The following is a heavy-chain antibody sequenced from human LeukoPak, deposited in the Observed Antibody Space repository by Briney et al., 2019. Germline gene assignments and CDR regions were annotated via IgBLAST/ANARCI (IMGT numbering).Heavy chain of an antibody. D-gene: IGHD3-10*01. V-gene: IGHV3-23*01. CDR1: GFTFSSYA. Sequence: GGTLRLSCAASGFTFSSYAMSWVRQAPGKGLEWVSAISGSGGSTYYADSVKGRFTISRDNSKNTLYLQMNSLRAEDTAVYYCAKDQGFYYGSGTKGAFDIWGQGTMVTVSS. J-gene: IGHJ3*02. CDR2: ISGSGGST. CDR3: AKDQGFYYGSGTKGAFDI.